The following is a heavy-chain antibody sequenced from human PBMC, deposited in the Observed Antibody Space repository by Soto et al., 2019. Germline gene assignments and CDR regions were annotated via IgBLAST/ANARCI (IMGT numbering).Heavy chain of an antibody. CDR1: GFTFSHCV. Sequence: EVHLLESGGGLVHPGESLRLSCGASGFTFSHCVMTWVRQAPGKGLEWVSCITDSGTGTYYADSVKGRFTISRDNSKNTMYLQMNNLRAEDTGVYYCAKGLINGRWYAEDWGQGTLVTVSS. CDR3: AKGLINGRWYAED. J-gene: IGHJ4*02. D-gene: IGHD6-13*01. V-gene: IGHV3-23*01. CDR2: ITDSGTGT.